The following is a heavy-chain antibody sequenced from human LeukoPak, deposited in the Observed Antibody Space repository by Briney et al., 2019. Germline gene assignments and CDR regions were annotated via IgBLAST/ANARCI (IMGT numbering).Heavy chain of an antibody. CDR2: ITFSGTSI. D-gene: IGHD6-19*01. CDR3: AKMVTSGWPGNFYYYGMDV. J-gene: IGHJ6*02. Sequence: GGSLRLSCEASGFILTSYEMNWVRQAPGKGLEWLSSITFSGTSIHYADAVKGRFTISRDSAKNSVYLQMTGLRPEDTAVYYCAKMVTSGWPGNFYYYGMDVWGQGTTVTVSS. CDR1: GFILTSYE. V-gene: IGHV3-48*03.